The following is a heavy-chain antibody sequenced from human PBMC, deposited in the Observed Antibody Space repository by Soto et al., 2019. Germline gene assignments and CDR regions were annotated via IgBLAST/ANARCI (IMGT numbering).Heavy chain of an antibody. CDR1: GFTFSSYS. CDR2: ISSSSSSTI. V-gene: IGHV3-48*01. Sequence: LRLSCAASGFTFSSYSMNWVRQAPGKGLEWVSYISSSSSSTIYYADSVKGRFTISRDNAKNSLYLQMNSLRAEDTAVYYCARDLGSSWYPEYFQHWGQGTLVTVSS. CDR3: ARDLGSSWYPEYFQH. J-gene: IGHJ1*01. D-gene: IGHD6-13*01.